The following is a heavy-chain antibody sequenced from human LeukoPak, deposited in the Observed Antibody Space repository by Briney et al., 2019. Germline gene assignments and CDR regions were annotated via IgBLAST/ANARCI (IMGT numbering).Heavy chain of an antibody. CDR2: ISGSGGST. D-gene: IGHD2-2*02. CDR3: AKAREPYCSSTSCYRSNFDY. Sequence: PGGSLRLTCAASGFTFNTYAVSWVRQAPGKGLEWASTISGSGGSTYYADSVKGRFTISGDNSKNTVYLQMNGLRAEDTAIYYCAKAREPYCSSTSCYRSNFDYWGQGTLVTVSS. V-gene: IGHV3-23*01. J-gene: IGHJ4*02. CDR1: GFTFNTYA.